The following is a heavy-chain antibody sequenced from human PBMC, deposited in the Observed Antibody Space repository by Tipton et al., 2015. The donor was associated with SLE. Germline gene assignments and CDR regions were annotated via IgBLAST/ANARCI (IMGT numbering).Heavy chain of an antibody. CDR1: GGSFSGYY. CDR3: ARCSSGSPLDY. V-gene: IGHV4-34*01. D-gene: IGHD3-10*01. J-gene: IGHJ4*02. Sequence: TLSLTCAVYGGSFSGYYWSWIRQPPGKGLEWIGEINHSGSTNYNPSLKSRVTISVDTSKNQFSLKLSSVTAADTAVYYCARCSSGSPLDYWGQGPLVTVSS. CDR2: INHSGST.